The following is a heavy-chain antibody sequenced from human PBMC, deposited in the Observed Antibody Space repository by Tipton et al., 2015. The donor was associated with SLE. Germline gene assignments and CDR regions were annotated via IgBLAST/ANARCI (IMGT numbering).Heavy chain of an antibody. Sequence: TLSLTCTVSRGSISSGSYYWSWVRQHPGKGLEWIGEINHSGSTNYNPSLKSRVTISVDTSKNQFSLKLSSVTAADTAVYYCARTAGRSVKLWYFDLWGRGTLVTVSS. V-gene: IGHV4-31*03. CDR3: ARTAGRSVKLWYFDL. CDR1: RGSISSGSYY. D-gene: IGHD5-18*01. J-gene: IGHJ2*01. CDR2: INHSGST.